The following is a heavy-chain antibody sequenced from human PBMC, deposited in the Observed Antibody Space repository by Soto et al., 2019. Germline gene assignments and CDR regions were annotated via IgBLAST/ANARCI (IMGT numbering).Heavy chain of an antibody. CDR1: RGTFTTDA. D-gene: IGHD6-13*01. Sequence: SVKVSCRSSRGTFTTDAISWVRQAPGQGLEWMGVIIPVFGPPTYAQRFQGRVTISADESTSTAHLELSNLRSEDTAIYYCVRGGHNSGWYRTFDFWGQGTLVTVSS. CDR3: VRGGHNSGWYRTFDF. J-gene: IGHJ4*02. CDR2: IIPVFGPP. V-gene: IGHV1-69*13.